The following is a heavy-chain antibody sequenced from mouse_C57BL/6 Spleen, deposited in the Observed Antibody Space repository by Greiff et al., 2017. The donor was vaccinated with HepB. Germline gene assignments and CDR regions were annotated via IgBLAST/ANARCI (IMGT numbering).Heavy chain of an antibody. CDR3: TRDGNYQFAY. V-gene: IGHV5-9-1*02. D-gene: IGHD2-1*01. CDR2: ISSGGDYI. CDR1: GFTFSSYA. J-gene: IGHJ3*01. Sequence: EVKLMESGEGLVKPGGSQKLSCAASGFTFSSYAMSWVRQTPEKRLEWVAYISSGGDYIYYADTVKGRFTISRDNARNPLYLQMSSLKSEDTAMYYCTRDGNYQFAYWGQGTLVTVSA.